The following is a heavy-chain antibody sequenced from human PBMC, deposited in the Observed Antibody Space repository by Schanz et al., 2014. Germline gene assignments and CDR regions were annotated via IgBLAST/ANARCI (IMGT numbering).Heavy chain of an antibody. CDR3: ARDGAGRAPDAFDI. CDR2: ISRDGTTS. Sequence: VQLVESGGGLVQPGGSLRLSCAASGFIFNDYYMNWIRQAPGKGLEWLSYISRDGTTSYYADSVKGRFTISRDNAKNSLYLQMNSLRAEDTAVNYCARDGAGRAPDAFDIWGQGTMVTVSS. CDR1: GFIFNDYY. V-gene: IGHV3-11*04. D-gene: IGHD1-26*01. J-gene: IGHJ3*02.